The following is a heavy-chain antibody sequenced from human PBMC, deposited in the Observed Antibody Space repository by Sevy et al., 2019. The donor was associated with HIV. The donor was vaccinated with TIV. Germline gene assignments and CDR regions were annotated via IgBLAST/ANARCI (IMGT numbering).Heavy chain of an antibody. CDR2: ISGSGGST. Sequence: GGSLRLSCAASGFTFSSYAMRWVRQAPGKGLEWVSAISGSGGSTYYADSVKGRFTISRDNSKNTLYLQMNSLIAEDTAVYYCAKEPDIVLMVYAFRGYYFDYWGQGTLVTVSS. D-gene: IGHD2-8*01. CDR1: GFTFSSYA. J-gene: IGHJ4*02. V-gene: IGHV3-23*01. CDR3: AKEPDIVLMVYAFRGYYFDY.